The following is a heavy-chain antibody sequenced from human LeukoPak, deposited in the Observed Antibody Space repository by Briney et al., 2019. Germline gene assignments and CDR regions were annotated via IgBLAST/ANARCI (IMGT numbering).Heavy chain of an antibody. CDR2: IYYRGST. Sequence: PSETLSLTCSVSGGSFTSDYWSWVRQSPGKGLGWIGYIYYRGSTNYNPSLKSRVTMSVDTSKNQFSLKLTSVTAADTAVYYCARHKIPDDYYSCFDYWGQGTLVTVSS. J-gene: IGHJ4*02. CDR3: ARHKIPDDYYSCFDY. V-gene: IGHV4-59*08. D-gene: IGHD3-22*01. CDR1: GGSFTSDY.